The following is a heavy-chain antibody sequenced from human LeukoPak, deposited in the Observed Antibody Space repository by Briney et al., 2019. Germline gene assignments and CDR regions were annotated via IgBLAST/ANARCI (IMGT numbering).Heavy chain of an antibody. CDR2: IYTSGST. CDR1: GGSISSGSYY. Sequence: SETLPLTCTVSGGSISSGSYYWSWIRQPAGKGLEWIGRIYTSGSTNYNPSLKSRVTISVDTSKNQFSLKLSSVTAADTAVYYCAREDVAFDIWGQGTMVTVSS. V-gene: IGHV4-61*02. J-gene: IGHJ3*02. CDR3: AREDVAFDI.